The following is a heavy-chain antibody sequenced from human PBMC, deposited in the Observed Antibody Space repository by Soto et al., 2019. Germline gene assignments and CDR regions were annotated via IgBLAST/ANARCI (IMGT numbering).Heavy chain of an antibody. J-gene: IGHJ6*02. Sequence: GGSLRLSCEGSGFTFSAYAMNWVRQAPGKGLEWVSYISSRSDTLYYADSVKGRFTISRDNAKNSVYLQVNNLRDEDTAAYYCARDWDIVILSVPIPNYNYGMDVWGQGTTVTVS. V-gene: IGHV3-48*02. CDR3: ARDWDIVILSVPIPNYNYGMDV. D-gene: IGHD2-15*01. CDR2: ISSRSDTL. CDR1: GFTFSAYA.